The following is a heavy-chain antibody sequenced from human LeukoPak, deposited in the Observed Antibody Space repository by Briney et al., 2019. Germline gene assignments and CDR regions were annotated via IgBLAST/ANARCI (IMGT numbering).Heavy chain of an antibody. V-gene: IGHV3-23*01. CDR1: GFTFSSYA. CDR3: AKDRAYCGGDCFNDAFDI. J-gene: IGHJ3*02. D-gene: IGHD2-21*02. Sequence: GGSLRLSCAVSGFTFSSYAMSWVRQAPGKGLEWVSAISGSGGSTYYADSVKGRFTISRDNSKNTLYLQMNSLRAEDTAVYYCAKDRAYCGGDCFNDAFDIWGQGTMVTVSS. CDR2: ISGSGGST.